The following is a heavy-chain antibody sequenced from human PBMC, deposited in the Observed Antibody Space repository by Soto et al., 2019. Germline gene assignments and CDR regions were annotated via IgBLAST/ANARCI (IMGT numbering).Heavy chain of an antibody. Sequence: GASVKVSCKSSGYTFTDFYIHWVRQVPGQGLEWVGWINPKNGGINYAQKFQGRVTMTRGTSVNTSYMDLNRLSFDDSAIYYCVRGRSVLYLDLWGRGTQVTVSS. D-gene: IGHD1-20*01. J-gene: IGHJ1*01. CDR3: VRGRSVLYLDL. CDR2: INPKNGGI. V-gene: IGHV1-2*02. CDR1: GYTFTDFY.